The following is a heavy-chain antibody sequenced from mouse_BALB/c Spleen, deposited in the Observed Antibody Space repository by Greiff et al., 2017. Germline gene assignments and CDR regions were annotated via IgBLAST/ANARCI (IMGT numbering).Heavy chain of an antibody. CDR2: INPNNGGT. Sequence: VQLKQSGPELVKPGASVKIPCKASGYTFTDYNMDWVKQSHGKSLEWIGDINPNNGGTIYNQKFKGKATLTVDKSSSTAYMELRSLTSEDTAVYYCARGGGITTIYYAMDYWGQGTSVTVSS. CDR3: ARGGGITTIYYAMDY. CDR1: GYTFTDYN. J-gene: IGHJ4*01. D-gene: IGHD2-4*01. V-gene: IGHV1-18*01.